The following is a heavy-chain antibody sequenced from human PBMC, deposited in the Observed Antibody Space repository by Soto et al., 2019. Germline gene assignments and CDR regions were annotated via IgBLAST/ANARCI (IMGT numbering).Heavy chain of an antibody. CDR2: IIPIFGTA. CDR3: ARNGGHYYDSSGYWGGDY. CDR1: GGTFSIYA. Sequence: QVQLVQSGAEVKKPGSSVKVSCKASGGTFSIYAISWVRQAPGQGLEWMGGIIPIFGTANYAQKFQGRVTITADNSTSTAYLELSSLRSEDTAVYYCARNGGHYYDSSGYWGGDYWGQGTLVTVSS. V-gene: IGHV1-69*06. D-gene: IGHD3-22*01. J-gene: IGHJ4*02.